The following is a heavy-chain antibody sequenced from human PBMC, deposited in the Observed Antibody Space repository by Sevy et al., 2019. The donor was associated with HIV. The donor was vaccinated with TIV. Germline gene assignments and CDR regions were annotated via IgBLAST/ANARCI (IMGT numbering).Heavy chain of an antibody. Sequence: GGSLRLSCAASGFSFSSYGMHWVRQAPGKGLEWMSYIQYDGSNKDYADSVKGRFTISRDNSKNTLYLQMNSLRVEDTAVFYWGKEGGGEWGDHWGQGTLVTVSS. CDR2: IQYDGSNK. CDR1: GFSFSSYG. CDR3: GKEGGGEWGDH. D-gene: IGHD1-26*01. J-gene: IGHJ4*02. V-gene: IGHV3-30*02.